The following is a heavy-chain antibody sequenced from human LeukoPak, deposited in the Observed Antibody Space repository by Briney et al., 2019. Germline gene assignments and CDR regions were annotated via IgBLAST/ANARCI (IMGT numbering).Heavy chain of an antibody. CDR2: IYASGDNT. D-gene: IGHD6-19*01. J-gene: IGHJ4*02. Sequence: GGSLRLSCAASGFTFSNYAVTWVRQAPGRGLEWVSGIYASGDNTYYADSVKGRFTISRDNSKNTLYLQMNSLRAEDTAVYYCAKDTRYSSGWGQGTLVTVSS. V-gene: IGHV3-23*01. CDR1: GFTFSNYA. CDR3: AKDTRYSSG.